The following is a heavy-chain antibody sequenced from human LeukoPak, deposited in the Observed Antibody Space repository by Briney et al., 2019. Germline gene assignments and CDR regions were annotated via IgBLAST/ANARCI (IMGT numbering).Heavy chain of an antibody. J-gene: IGHJ1*01. D-gene: IGHD3-22*01. CDR2: INPNSGGT. Sequence: ASVKVSCKASGYTFTGYYMHWVRQAPGQGLEWMGWINPNSGGTNSAQKFQGRITMTEDTSTDTAYMELSSLRSEDTAVYYCATHSSGYYYVNPLWQHWGQGTLVTVSS. V-gene: IGHV1-2*02. CDR3: ATHSSGYYYVNPLWQH. CDR1: GYTFTGYY.